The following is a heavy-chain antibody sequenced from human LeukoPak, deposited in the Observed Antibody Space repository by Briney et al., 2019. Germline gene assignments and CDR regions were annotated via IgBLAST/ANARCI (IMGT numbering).Heavy chain of an antibody. Sequence: GRSLRLSCAASGFTFSSYGMHWVRQAPGKGLEWVAVIWYDGNKKYYADSVEGRFTISRDNSKNTLYLQMNSLRAEDTAVYYCAKDWMKYTLDYWGQGSLVTVSS. J-gene: IGHJ4*02. CDR2: IWYDGNKK. CDR3: AKDWMKYTLDY. D-gene: IGHD6-6*01. V-gene: IGHV3-30*18. CDR1: GFTFSSYG.